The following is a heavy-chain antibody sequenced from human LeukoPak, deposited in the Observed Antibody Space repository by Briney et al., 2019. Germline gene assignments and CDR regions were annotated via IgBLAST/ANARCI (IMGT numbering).Heavy chain of an antibody. CDR2: IKEDGSEK. D-gene: IGHD1-26*01. CDR1: GFTFRKYW. Sequence: GGSLRLSCAASGFTFRKYWMSWVRQAAGKGLEWVANIKEDGSEKNYADSVKGRSTIFRDNAKNTLYLQMNSLRAEDTAVYYCVRDLGGRSGHWGQGTLVTVSS. J-gene: IGHJ4*02. CDR3: VRDLGGRSGH. V-gene: IGHV3-7*01.